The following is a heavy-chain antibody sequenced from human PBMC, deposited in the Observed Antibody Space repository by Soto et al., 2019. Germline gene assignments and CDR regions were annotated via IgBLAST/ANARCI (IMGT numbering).Heavy chain of an antibody. J-gene: IGHJ4*02. CDR1: GGSISSSSYY. D-gene: IGHD6-13*01. CDR3: ARQKAYSSSWYGDY. CDR2: IYYSGST. V-gene: IGHV4-39*01. Sequence: QLQLQESGPGLVKPSETLSLTCTVSGGSISSSSYYWGWIRQPPGKGLEWIGSIYYSGSTYYNPSLKSRVTRAVDTSKNQFSLKLSSVTAADTAVYYCARQKAYSSSWYGDYWGQGTLVTVSS.